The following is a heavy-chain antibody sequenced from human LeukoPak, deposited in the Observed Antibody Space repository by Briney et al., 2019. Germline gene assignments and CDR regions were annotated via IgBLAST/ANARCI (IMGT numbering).Heavy chain of an antibody. CDR3: ARSSYSSSSSV. D-gene: IGHD6-6*01. J-gene: IGHJ3*01. Sequence: GGSLRLSCATSGFFFNTYGMHWVRQAPGKGLEWVAVIWYDGSNREYVDSVKGRFTISRDNAKNSLYLQINSLRAEDTAVYYCARSSYSSSSSVWGQGTMVTVSS. V-gene: IGHV3-33*01. CDR1: GFFFNTYG. CDR2: IWYDGSNR.